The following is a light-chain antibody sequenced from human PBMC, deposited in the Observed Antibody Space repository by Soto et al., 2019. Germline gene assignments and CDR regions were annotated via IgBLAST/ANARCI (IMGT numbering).Light chain of an antibody. CDR2: GAS. V-gene: IGKV3-20*01. CDR3: QHYNSYSEA. CDR1: QSVSNNY. J-gene: IGKJ1*01. Sequence: IVWPQSPCTLSLSPGERSTLSCSASQSVSNNYLAWYQQKPGQAPRPLIYGASNRATGIPDRFSGSGSGTEFTLTISSLQPDDFATYYCQHYNSYSEACGQGTRWIS.